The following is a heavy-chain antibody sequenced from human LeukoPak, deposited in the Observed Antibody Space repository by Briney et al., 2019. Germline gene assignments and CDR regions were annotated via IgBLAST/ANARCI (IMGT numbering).Heavy chain of an antibody. V-gene: IGHV4-61*05. CDR3: ARGTDSTYYYDSSGYPSFDY. D-gene: IGHD3-22*01. CDR2: IYYSGST. J-gene: IGHJ4*02. CDR1: GGSISSSSYY. Sequence: SETLSLTCTVSGGSISSSSYYWGWIRQPPGKGLEWIGYIYYSGSTNYNPSLKSRVTISVDTSKNQFSLKLSSVTAADTAVYYCARGTDSTYYYDSSGYPSFDYWGQGTLVTVSS.